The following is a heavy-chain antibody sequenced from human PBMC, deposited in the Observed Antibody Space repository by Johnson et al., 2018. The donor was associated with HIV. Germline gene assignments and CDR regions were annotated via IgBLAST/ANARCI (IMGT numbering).Heavy chain of an antibody. CDR3: AKSSSATYYGDAFDI. D-gene: IGHD3-10*01. Sequence: VQLVESGGGLIQPGGSLRLSCAASGFTVSSNYMSWVRQAPGKGLEWVSVIYSGGSTYYADSVKGRFTISRDNSKNTLSLQMNSLRPEDTAVYYCAKSSSATYYGDAFDIWGQGTMVTVSS. J-gene: IGHJ3*02. V-gene: IGHV3-66*03. CDR2: IYSGGST. CDR1: GFTVSSNY.